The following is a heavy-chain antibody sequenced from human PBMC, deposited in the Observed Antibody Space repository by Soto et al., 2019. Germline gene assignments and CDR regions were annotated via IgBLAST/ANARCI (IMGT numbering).Heavy chain of an antibody. V-gene: IGHV3-30-3*01. CDR2: ISYDGSNK. Sequence: GGSLRLSCAASGFTFSSYAMHWVRQAPGKGLEWVAVISYDGSNKYYADSVKGRFTISRDNSKNTLYLQMNSLRAEDTAVYYCARSDHGDYGLDYWGQGTLVTVSS. CDR3: ARSDHGDYGLDY. J-gene: IGHJ4*02. D-gene: IGHD4-17*01. CDR1: GFTFSSYA.